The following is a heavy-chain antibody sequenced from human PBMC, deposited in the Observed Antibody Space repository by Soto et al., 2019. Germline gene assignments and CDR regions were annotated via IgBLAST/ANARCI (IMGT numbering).Heavy chain of an antibody. CDR3: TRGRPFDS. V-gene: IGHV4-59*01. J-gene: IGHJ4*02. CDR1: GGSISSDY. Sequence: SETLSLTCTVSGGSISSDYFNWIRQPPGKGLEWIGYVYYSGSTNYNPSLKSRVTISADTSKNQFSLKLSSVTAADTAVYYCTRGRPFDSWGRGTLVTVSS. CDR2: VYYSGST.